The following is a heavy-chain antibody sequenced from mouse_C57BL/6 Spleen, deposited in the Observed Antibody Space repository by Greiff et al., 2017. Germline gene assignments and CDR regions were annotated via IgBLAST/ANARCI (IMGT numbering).Heavy chain of an antibody. V-gene: IGHV1-18*01. J-gene: IGHJ2*01. D-gene: IGHD3-3*01. CDR3: ARSEGLDY. CDR2: INPNNGGT. CDR1: GYTFTDYN. Sequence: VQLQQSGPELVKPGASVKIPCKASGYTFTDYNMDWVKQSHGKSLEWIGDINPNNGGTIYNQKFKGKATLTVDKSSSTAYMELRSLTSEDTAVYYCARSEGLDYWGQGTTLTVSS.